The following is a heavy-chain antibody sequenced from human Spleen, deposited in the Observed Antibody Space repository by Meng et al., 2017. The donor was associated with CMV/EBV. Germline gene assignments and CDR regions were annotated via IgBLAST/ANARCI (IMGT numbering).Heavy chain of an antibody. CDR1: GFTCSSYA. D-gene: IGHD2-21*01. CDR3: ARTPSLFNWYFDL. Sequence: ASGFTCSSYAMHWVRQAPGKGLEWVAVISYDGSNKYYADSVKGRFTISRDNSKNTLYLQMNSLRAEDTAVYYCARTPSLFNWYFDLWGRGTLVTVSS. V-gene: IGHV3-30*04. CDR2: ISYDGSNK. J-gene: IGHJ2*01.